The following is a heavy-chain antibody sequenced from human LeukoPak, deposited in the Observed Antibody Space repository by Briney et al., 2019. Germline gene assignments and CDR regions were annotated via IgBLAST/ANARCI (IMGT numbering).Heavy chain of an antibody. CDR2: IIPIFGTA. CDR1: GGXFSSYA. Sequence: SVKVSCKASGGXFSSYAISWVRQAPGQGLEWMGGIIPIFGTANYAQKFQGRVTITADESTSTAYMELSSLRSEDTAVYYCARATGDRSLLNYYYGMDVWGQGTTVTVSS. D-gene: IGHD7-27*01. CDR3: ARATGDRSLLNYYYGMDV. J-gene: IGHJ6*02. V-gene: IGHV1-69*01.